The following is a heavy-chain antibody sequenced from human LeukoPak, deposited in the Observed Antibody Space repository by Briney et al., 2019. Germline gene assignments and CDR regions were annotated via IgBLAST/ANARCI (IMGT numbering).Heavy chain of an antibody. V-gene: IGHV4-59*12. CDR2: ISYSGST. Sequence: SETLSLTCTVSGGSISTYYWNWIRQPPGKGLEWVGYISYSGSTNYNPSLKSRVTISVDKSKNQFSLKLSSVTAADTAVYYCARDFALLEGYWGQGTLVTVSS. J-gene: IGHJ4*02. CDR1: GGSISTYY. CDR3: ARDFALLEGY. D-gene: IGHD2-21*01.